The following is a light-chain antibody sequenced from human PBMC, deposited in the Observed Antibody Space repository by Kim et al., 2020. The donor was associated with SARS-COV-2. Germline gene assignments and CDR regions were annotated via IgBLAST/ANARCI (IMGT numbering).Light chain of an antibody. J-gene: IGLJ2*01. CDR3: SSITSSSTVV. V-gene: IGLV2-14*01. Sequence: QSALTQPASVSGSPGQSITISCTGTSSDIGGYNYVSWYQQHPGKAPKLMIYDVSKRSSGVSNRFSGSKSGNTASLTISGLQAEDEADYYCSSITSSSTVVFGGGTQLTVL. CDR2: DVS. CDR1: SSDIGGYNY.